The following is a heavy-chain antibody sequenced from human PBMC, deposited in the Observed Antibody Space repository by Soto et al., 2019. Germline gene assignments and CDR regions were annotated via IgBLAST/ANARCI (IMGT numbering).Heavy chain of an antibody. CDR2: IHYSGST. J-gene: IGHJ4*02. CDR1: GDSISTFY. Sequence: SETLSLTCTVSGDSISTFYWNWIRQPPGKGLEWIGYIHYSGSTNYNPSLKSQVIISVDTSKNQFSLKLSSVTAADTAVYFCARVRSNLFDYWGQGTLVTVSS. V-gene: IGHV4-59*01. D-gene: IGHD3-3*01. CDR3: ARVRSNLFDY.